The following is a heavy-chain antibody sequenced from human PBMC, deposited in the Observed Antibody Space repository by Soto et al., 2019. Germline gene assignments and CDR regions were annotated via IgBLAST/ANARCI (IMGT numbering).Heavy chain of an antibody. CDR1: CHSIRSNNS. V-gene: IGHV4-4*02. CDR2: IYHSGST. D-gene: IGHD6-13*01. Sequence: TLSLTFAVNCHSIRSNNSWSWVRQPPGKGLEWIGEIYHSGSTNYNPSLKSRVTISVDKSKNRFSLKLSSVTAADTAVYYCARCIAAAGPIDYWGQGTLVTVS. J-gene: IGHJ4*02. CDR3: ARCIAAAGPIDY.